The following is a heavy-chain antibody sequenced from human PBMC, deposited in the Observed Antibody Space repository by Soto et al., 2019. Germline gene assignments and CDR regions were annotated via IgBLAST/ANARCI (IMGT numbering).Heavy chain of an antibody. D-gene: IGHD3-3*01. V-gene: IGHV1-2*04. Sequence: ASVKVSCKASGYTFTGYYMHWVRQAPGQGLEWMGWINPNSGGTNYAQKFQGWVTMTRDTSISTAYMELSRLRSDDTAVYYCARENARITIFGVVIGSHGMDVWGQGTTVTVSS. CDR2: INPNSGGT. CDR3: ARENARITIFGVVIGSHGMDV. J-gene: IGHJ6*02. CDR1: GYTFTGYY.